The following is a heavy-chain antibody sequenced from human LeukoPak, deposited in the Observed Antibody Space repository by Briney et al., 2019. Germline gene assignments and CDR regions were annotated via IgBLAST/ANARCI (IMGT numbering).Heavy chain of an antibody. CDR3: ARRSYYGNWFDP. CDR1: GGSITRYY. V-gene: IGHV4-59*12. D-gene: IGHD1-26*01. CDR2: IYYSGST. J-gene: IGHJ5*02. Sequence: SETLSLTCTVSGGSITRYYWTWIRQPPGKGLEWIGYIYYSGSTNYNPSLKSRVTISVDTSKNQFSLKLSSVTAADTAVYYCARRSYYGNWFDPWGQGTLVTVSS.